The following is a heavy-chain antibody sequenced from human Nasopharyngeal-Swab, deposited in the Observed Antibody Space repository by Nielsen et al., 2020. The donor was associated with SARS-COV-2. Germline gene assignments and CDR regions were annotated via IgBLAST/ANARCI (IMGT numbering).Heavy chain of an antibody. Sequence: SVKVSCKASGGTFSDFAISWVRQAPGQGPEWLGGIIPMFQRANYAQKFQGRLTITADESTTTAYMELSSLTSEDTAFYYCARIDTRGKWLPTSYFDSWGQGTLVTVS. V-gene: IGHV1-69*13. J-gene: IGHJ4*02. D-gene: IGHD3-22*01. CDR2: IIPMFQRA. CDR3: ARIDTRGKWLPTSYFDS. CDR1: GGTFSDFA.